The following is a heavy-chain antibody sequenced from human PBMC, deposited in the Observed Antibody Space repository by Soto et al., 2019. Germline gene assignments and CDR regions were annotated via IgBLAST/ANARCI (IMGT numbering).Heavy chain of an antibody. CDR3: ARDFMYNSSPDSWFDP. D-gene: IGHD6-6*01. CDR1: GFNFISYG. J-gene: IGHJ5*02. V-gene: IGHV1-18*04. CDR2: ISGYDGKT. Sequence: QVLLVQSGGEVKKPGASVKVSCKASGFNFISYGINWVRQAPGQGLEWMGWISGYDGKTVYAHSVQDRVTMLTDATTGTAYMELRGMRSADTAIYYCARDFMYNSSPDSWFDPWGQGTLVTVTS.